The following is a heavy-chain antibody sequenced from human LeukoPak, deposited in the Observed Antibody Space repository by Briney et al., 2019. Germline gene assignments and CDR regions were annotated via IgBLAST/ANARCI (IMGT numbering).Heavy chain of an antibody. Sequence: GGSLRLSCAASGFTFSSYWMSWVRQAPGKGLEWVANRNQYGSEEYYVDSVKGRFTISRDNAKNSLYLQMKSLRAEDTAVYYCARYCSGGSCFDYWGQGTLVTVSS. CDR3: ARYCSGGSCFDY. D-gene: IGHD2-15*01. V-gene: IGHV3-7*03. CDR2: RNQYGSEE. J-gene: IGHJ4*02. CDR1: GFTFSSYW.